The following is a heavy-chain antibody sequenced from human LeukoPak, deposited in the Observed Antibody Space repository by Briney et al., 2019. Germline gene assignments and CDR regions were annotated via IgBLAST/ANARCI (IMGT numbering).Heavy chain of an antibody. CDR2: ISSSSSYI. CDR3: ARAAGEMATIRY. J-gene: IGHJ4*02. D-gene: IGHD5-24*01. V-gene: IGHV3-21*01. Sequence: GGAVRLSCAPSGFTFNSYSINWVRQAPGKGLAGVSSISSSSSYIYYADSVKGRFTISRDNAKNSLYLQMNSLRAEDKAVYYCARAAGEMATIRYWGQGTLVTVSS. CDR1: GFTFNSYS.